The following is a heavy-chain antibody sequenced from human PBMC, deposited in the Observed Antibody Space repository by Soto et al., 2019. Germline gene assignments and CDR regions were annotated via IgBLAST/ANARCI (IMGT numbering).Heavy chain of an antibody. J-gene: IGHJ5*01. Sequence: VRVSDKASGYTFTSYGIRLVRQAPGQGLEWMGWISAYNGNTNYAQKLQGRVTMTTDTSTSTAYMELRSLRSDDTAVYYCARDFFAATTAFDSWCQGTLLPVS. CDR1: GYTFTSYG. CDR2: ISAYNGNT. D-gene: IGHD6-25*01. CDR3: ARDFFAATTAFDS. V-gene: IGHV1-18*01.